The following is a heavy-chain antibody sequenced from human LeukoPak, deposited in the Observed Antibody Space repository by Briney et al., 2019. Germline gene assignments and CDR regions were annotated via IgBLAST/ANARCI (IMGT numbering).Heavy chain of an antibody. CDR2: IIPILDVA. Sequence: SVKVSCKASGGTFSTNIISMGRQAPGQGLEWMGRIIPILDVANYAQKFQGRVTIAADESTSTAYLEPSTLRSEDTAVYYCARVDRDAEEDFDYWGQGTLVTVSS. CDR3: ARVDRDAEEDFDY. D-gene: IGHD5-24*01. J-gene: IGHJ4*02. V-gene: IGHV1-69*02. CDR1: GGTFSTNI.